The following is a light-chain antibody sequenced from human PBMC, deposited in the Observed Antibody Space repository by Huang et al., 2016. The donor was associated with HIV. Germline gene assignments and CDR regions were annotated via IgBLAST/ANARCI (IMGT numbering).Light chain of an antibody. Sequence: EIVLTQSPATLSVSPGDSATLSCRASRRISSDLAWYQQKPGQAPRLLILDASSRATGISARFSGSGSGTEFTLTISNLQSGDFAVYYCLQYNNWPPYTFGQGTKLEIK. V-gene: IGKV3D-15*01. J-gene: IGKJ2*01. CDR2: DAS. CDR1: RRISSD. CDR3: LQYNNWPPYT.